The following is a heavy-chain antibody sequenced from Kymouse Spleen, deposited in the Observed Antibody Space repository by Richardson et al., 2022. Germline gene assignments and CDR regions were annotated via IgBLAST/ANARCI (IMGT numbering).Heavy chain of an antibody. D-gene: IGHD3-9*01. J-gene: IGHJ5*02. CDR3: ASSLRYFDWLFPDNWFDP. CDR2: IYYSGST. CDR1: GGSISSSSYY. V-gene: IGHV4-39*01. Sequence: QLQLQESGPGLVKPSETLSLTCTVSGGSISSSSYYWGWIRQPPGKGLEWIGSIYYSGSTYYNPSLKSRVTISVDTSKNQFSLKLSSVTAADTAVYYCASSLRYFDWLFPDNWFDPWGQGTLVTVSS.